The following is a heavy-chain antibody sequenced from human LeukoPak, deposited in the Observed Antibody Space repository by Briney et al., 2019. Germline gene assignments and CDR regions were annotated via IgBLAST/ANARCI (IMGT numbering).Heavy chain of an antibody. D-gene: IGHD6-6*01. CDR1: GFSFSGHW. CDR2: ISPTRSTT. Sequence: GGSLRLSCIASGFSFSGHWMHWARQLPGKGLVWVSRISPTRSTTSYADSVKGRFTVSRDNAKNTLYLQVNNLRAEDTAVYYCARGPNSNWSGLDFWGQGTLLTVSS. J-gene: IGHJ4*02. CDR3: ARGPNSNWSGLDF. V-gene: IGHV3-74*01.